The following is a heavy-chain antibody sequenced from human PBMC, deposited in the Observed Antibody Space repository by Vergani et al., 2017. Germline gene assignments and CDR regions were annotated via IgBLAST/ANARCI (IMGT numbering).Heavy chain of an antibody. J-gene: IGHJ3*01. V-gene: IGHV4-34*01. D-gene: IGHD1-1*01. CDR2: INHSGTI. CDR3: ARRAERWKTLLRDDFDV. CDR1: GGSLSGYY. Sequence: QVQLQQWGPGLLKPSETLSLPCAVHGGSLSGYYWSWIRLAPGKGLEWIGEINHSGTINYNPTLKSPFNVSIDTSRDHFSLKLRSVSAADTAVYFCARRAERWKTLLRDDFDVWGQGTFVTVSP.